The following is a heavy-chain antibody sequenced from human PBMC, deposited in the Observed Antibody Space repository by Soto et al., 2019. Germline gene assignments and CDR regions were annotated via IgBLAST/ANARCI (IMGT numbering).Heavy chain of an antibody. CDR3: AADLRYYYDSSGYFPFDY. CDR2: IVVGSGNT. D-gene: IGHD3-22*01. CDR1: GFTFTSSA. J-gene: IGHJ4*02. Sequence: SVKVSCKASGFTFTSSAMQWVRQARGQRLEWIGWIVVGSGNTNYAQKFQERVTITRDMSTSTAYMELSSLRSEDTAVYYCAADLRYYYDSSGYFPFDYWGQGTLVTVSS. V-gene: IGHV1-58*02.